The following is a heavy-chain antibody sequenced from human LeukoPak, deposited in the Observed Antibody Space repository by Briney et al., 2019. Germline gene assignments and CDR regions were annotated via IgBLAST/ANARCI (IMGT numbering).Heavy chain of an antibody. CDR3: ARGMYSSSSACDY. CDR2: ISSSSSYI. Sequence: PGGSLRLSCAASGFTFSSYSMNWVRQAPGKGLEWVSSISSSSSYIYYADSVKGRFTISRDNAKNSLYLQMNSLRAEDTAVYYCARGMYSSSSACDYWGQGTLVTVSS. D-gene: IGHD6-6*01. V-gene: IGHV3-21*01. CDR1: GFTFSSYS. J-gene: IGHJ4*02.